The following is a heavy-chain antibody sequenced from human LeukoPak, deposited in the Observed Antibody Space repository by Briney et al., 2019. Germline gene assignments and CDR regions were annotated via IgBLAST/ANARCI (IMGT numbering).Heavy chain of an antibody. J-gene: IGHJ3*02. V-gene: IGHV3-7*03. D-gene: IGHD3-9*01. CDR2: IKQDGSDK. CDR1: GFHFTTYW. Sequence: GGSLRLSCAVSGFHFTTYWMTWVRQAPGKGLEWVANIKQDGSDKNYVDSVKGRFTISRDNAKKLLYLQMNSLRAEDTAVYYCARDLPDVLTGYSDNALDIWGQGTMVTVSS. CDR3: ARDLPDVLTGYSDNALDI.